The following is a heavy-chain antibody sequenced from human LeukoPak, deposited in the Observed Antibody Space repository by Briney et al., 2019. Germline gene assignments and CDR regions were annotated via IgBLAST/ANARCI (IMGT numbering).Heavy chain of an antibody. CDR2: ISGSGGST. J-gene: IGHJ5*02. CDR1: GFSFSSYA. CDR3: AKELSWAGPRNH. Sequence: GRSLRPSCAASGFSFSSYAISCVRPAPGRWLEWDSAISGSGGSTYYADSVKGRFTISRDKSKNTLHLQMNRLRAEDTAVDYCAKELSWAGPRNHWGQGTLVTVSS. D-gene: IGHD3-16*01. V-gene: IGHV3-23*01.